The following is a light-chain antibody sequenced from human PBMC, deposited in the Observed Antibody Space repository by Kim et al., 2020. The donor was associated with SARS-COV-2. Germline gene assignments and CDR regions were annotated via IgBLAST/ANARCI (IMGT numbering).Light chain of an antibody. CDR1: SSDVGGYTY. V-gene: IGLV2-14*04. CDR2: DVS. CDR3: SSYTSSSTWV. Sequence: GQSIPISCTGTSSDVGGYTYVSWYQQHSGKAPKLMIYDVSKRPSGVSNRFSGSKSGNTASLTISGLQAEDEADYYCSSYTSSSTWVFGGGTKLTVL. J-gene: IGLJ3*02.